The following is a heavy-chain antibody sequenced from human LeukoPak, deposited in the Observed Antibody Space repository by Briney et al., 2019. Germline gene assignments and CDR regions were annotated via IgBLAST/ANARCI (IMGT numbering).Heavy chain of an antibody. Sequence: GASVKVSCKASGGTFSSYAISWVRQAPGQGLEWMGRIIPIFGTANYAQKFQGRVTITTDESTSTAYMELSSLRSEDTPVYYCASHNWGSAYYFAYWGQGTLVTVSS. V-gene: IGHV1-69*05. J-gene: IGHJ4*02. D-gene: IGHD7-27*01. CDR1: GGTFSSYA. CDR3: ASHNWGSAYYFAY. CDR2: IIPIFGTA.